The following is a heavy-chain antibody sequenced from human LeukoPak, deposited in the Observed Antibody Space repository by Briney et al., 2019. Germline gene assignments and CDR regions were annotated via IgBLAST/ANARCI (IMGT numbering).Heavy chain of an antibody. Sequence: GRSLRLSCAASGFTFDDYAMHWVRQAPGKGLEWVSGISWNSGSIGYADSVKGRFTISRDNAKNSLYLQMNSLRAEDTALYYCAKEYVAVTDAASYFDYWGQGTLVTVSS. V-gene: IGHV3-9*01. CDR1: GFTFDDYA. J-gene: IGHJ4*02. CDR3: AKEYVAVTDAASYFDY. D-gene: IGHD4-17*01. CDR2: ISWNSGSI.